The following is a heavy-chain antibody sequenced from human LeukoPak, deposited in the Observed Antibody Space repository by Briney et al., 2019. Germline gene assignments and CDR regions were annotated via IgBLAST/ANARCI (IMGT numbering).Heavy chain of an antibody. D-gene: IGHD5-18*01. J-gene: IGHJ3*02. CDR3: ARDIHSYGNAFDI. CDR2: ISSSSSYT. CDR1: GFTFSSYS. V-gene: IGHV3-21*01. Sequence: GGSLRLSCAASGFTFSSYSMNWVHQAPGKGLQWVSSISSSSSYTYYADSVKGRFTISRDNAKNSLYLQMNSLRAEDTAVYYCARDIHSYGNAFDIWGQGTMVTVSS.